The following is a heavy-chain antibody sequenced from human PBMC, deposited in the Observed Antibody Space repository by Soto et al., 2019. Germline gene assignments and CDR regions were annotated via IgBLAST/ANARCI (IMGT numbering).Heavy chain of an antibody. J-gene: IGHJ5*02. V-gene: IGHV3-13*01. CDR1: GFTFSSYD. Sequence: GGSLRLSCAASGFTFSSYDMHWVRQATGKGLEWVSAIGTAGDTYYPGSLKGRFTISRENAKNSLYLQMNSLRAEDTAVYYCARDATPGYSYGYRWFDPWGQGTLVTVSS. CDR2: IGTAGDT. D-gene: IGHD5-18*01. CDR3: ARDATPGYSYGYRWFDP.